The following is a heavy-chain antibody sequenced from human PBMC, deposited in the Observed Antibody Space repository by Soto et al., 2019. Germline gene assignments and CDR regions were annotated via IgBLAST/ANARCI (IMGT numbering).Heavy chain of an antibody. D-gene: IGHD3-22*01. Sequence: ASVKVSCKASGYTFTSYYMHWVRQAPGQGLEWMGIINPSGGSTSYAQKFQGRVTMTRDTSTSTVYMELSSLRSEDTAVYYCAREYYYDSSGPRWDAFDIWGQGTMVTVS. J-gene: IGHJ3*02. V-gene: IGHV1-46*01. CDR2: INPSGGST. CDR1: GYTFTSYY. CDR3: AREYYYDSSGPRWDAFDI.